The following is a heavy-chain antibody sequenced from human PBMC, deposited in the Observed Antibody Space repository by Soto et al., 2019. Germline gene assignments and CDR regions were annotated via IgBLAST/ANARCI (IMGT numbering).Heavy chain of an antibody. CDR1: GFTFSSYW. CDR2: IDSDGNST. V-gene: IGHV3-74*03. CDR3: VRDDVGVGIDY. Sequence: EVQLLESGGGLVQPGGSLRLSCAASGFTFSSYWMHWVRQVPGKGLVWVSHIDSDGNSTTYADSVKGRFTISRDNAKNTVYLEMNSLRAVDTAVYYCVRDDVGVGIDYWGLGTLVTVSS. J-gene: IGHJ4*02. D-gene: IGHD1-26*01.